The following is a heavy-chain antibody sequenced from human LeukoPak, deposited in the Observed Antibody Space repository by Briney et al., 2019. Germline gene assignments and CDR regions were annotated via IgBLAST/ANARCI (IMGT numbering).Heavy chain of an antibody. J-gene: IGHJ6*02. CDR2: INESGIT. CDR1: GGSFSDHY. Sequence: SETLSLTCTVYGGSFSDHYWSWIRQSPGKGLEWIAEINESGITNYNPSLKGRVTTSVDTSRNQFSLKLFSVTAADTAVFYCTRGGIGGMDVWGQGTWVTVSS. CDR3: TRGGIGGMDV. V-gene: IGHV4-34*01. D-gene: IGHD1-20*01.